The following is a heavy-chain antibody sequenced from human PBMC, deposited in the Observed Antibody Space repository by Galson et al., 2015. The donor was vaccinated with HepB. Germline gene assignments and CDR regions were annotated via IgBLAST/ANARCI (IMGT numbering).Heavy chain of an antibody. CDR3: ARDWRRDGYNWGNKYYFDY. J-gene: IGHJ4*02. CDR1: GYTFTSYG. Sequence: SVKVSCKASGYTFTSYGISWVRQAPGQGLEWMGWISAYKGNTNYAQKLQGRVTMTIDTSTSTTYMELRSLRSDDTAVYYCARDWRRDGYNWGNKYYFDYWGQGTLVTVSS. D-gene: IGHD5-24*01. CDR2: ISAYKGNT. V-gene: IGHV1-18*01.